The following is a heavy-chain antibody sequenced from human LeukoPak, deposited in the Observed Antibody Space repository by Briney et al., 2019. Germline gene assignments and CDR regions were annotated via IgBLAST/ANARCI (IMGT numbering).Heavy chain of an antibody. J-gene: IGHJ5*02. CDR3: ARDPPIGRKGENWFDP. CDR1: GYTFTSYG. D-gene: IGHD3-16*01. V-gene: IGHV1-18*01. CDR2: IRAYNGNT. Sequence: ASVKVSCKASGYTFTSYGISWVRQAPGQGLEWMGWIRAYNGNTNYAQKLQGRVTMTTDTSTSTAYMELRSLRSEDTAVYYCARDPPIGRKGENWFDPWGQGTLVTVSS.